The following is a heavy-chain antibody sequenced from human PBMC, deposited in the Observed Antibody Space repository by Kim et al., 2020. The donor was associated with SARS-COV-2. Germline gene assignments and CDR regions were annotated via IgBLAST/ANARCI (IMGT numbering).Heavy chain of an antibody. Sequence: SETLSLTCAVYGGSFSGYYWSWIRQPPGKGLEWIGEINHSGSTNYNPSLKSRVTISVDTSKNQFSLKLSSVTAADTAVYYCARRCMLYPMKCRWFDPWGQGTLVTVSS. J-gene: IGHJ5*02. V-gene: IGHV4-34*01. CDR2: INHSGST. D-gene: IGHD2-8*01. CDR1: GGSFSGYY. CDR3: ARRCMLYPMKCRWFDP.